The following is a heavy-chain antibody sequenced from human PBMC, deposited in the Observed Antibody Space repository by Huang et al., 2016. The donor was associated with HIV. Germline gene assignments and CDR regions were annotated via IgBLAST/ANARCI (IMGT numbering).Heavy chain of an antibody. J-gene: IGHJ1*01. CDR1: GFTLSAYS. V-gene: IGHV3-48*02. CDR2: IKNNGSKI. Sequence: EVQLVESGGGLVQPGGSLTLSCAASGFTLSAYSMNWVRQTTGKGLEWVSYIKNNGSKIFYAESVKGRFTIARDNAKNSLYLQMNSLRDDDTAVFYCATSYGYFPHWGQGTLVTVSS. CDR3: ATSYGYFPH. D-gene: IGHD5-18*01.